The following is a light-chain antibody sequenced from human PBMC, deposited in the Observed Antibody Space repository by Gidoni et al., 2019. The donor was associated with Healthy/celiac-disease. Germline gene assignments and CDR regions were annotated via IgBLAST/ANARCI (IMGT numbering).Light chain of an antibody. CDR2: DAS. CDR1: QGISNY. V-gene: IGKV1-27*01. Sequence: DIQMTQSPSSLSASVGDRVTITCRESQGISNYLAWYQQKQGKVPKLLIYDASTLQSGVPSRFSGSGSGTDFTLTISSLQPEDVATYYCQKYNSALWTFGQGTKVEIK. CDR3: QKYNSALWT. J-gene: IGKJ1*01.